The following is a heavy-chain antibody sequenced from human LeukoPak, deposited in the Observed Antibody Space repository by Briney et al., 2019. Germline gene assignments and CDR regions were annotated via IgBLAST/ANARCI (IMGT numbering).Heavy chain of an antibody. Sequence: ASVKVSCKASGYTFTSYYMHWVRQAPGQGLEWMGIINPSGGSTSYAQKFQGRVTMTRDTSTSTVYMELSSLRSEDTAVYYCARGDYVWGSYRPRLAFDIWGQGTMATVSS. CDR2: INPSGGST. CDR3: ARGDYVWGSYRPRLAFDI. D-gene: IGHD3-16*02. V-gene: IGHV1-46*01. J-gene: IGHJ3*02. CDR1: GYTFTSYY.